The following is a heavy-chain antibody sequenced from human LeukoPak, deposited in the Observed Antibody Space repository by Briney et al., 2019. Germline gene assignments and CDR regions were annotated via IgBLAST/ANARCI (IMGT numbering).Heavy chain of an antibody. V-gene: IGHV3-7*01. CDR1: GFTFSSYW. Sequence: GGSLRLSCAASGFTFSSYWMNWARQAPGKGLEWVASINHNGNVNYYVDSVKGRFTISRDNAKNSLYLQMSNLRAEDTAVYYCARTPYNWNDGHYYFDYWGQGTLVTVSS. CDR3: ARTPYNWNDGHYYFDY. J-gene: IGHJ4*02. CDR2: INHNGNVN. D-gene: IGHD1-20*01.